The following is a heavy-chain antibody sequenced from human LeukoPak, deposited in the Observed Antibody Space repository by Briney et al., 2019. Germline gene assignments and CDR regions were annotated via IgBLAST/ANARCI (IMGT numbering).Heavy chain of an antibody. V-gene: IGHV3-23*01. CDR1: GFTFSNYA. CDR2: VRGTSDSP. J-gene: IGHJ4*02. CDR3: ARVMVGATTAGDF. D-gene: IGHD1-26*01. Sequence: GALRLSCPTSGFTFSNYAMSWVRQAPGKGLEWVSTVRGTSDSPYYADSVKGRFAVSRDNSNNMVYLQLNSLGVEDTAVYYCARVMVGATTAGDFWGQGTVVTVSS.